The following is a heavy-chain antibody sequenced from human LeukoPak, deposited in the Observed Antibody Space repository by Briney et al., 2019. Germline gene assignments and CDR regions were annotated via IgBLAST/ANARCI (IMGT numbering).Heavy chain of an antibody. CDR2: ISPSGDYT. V-gene: IGHV1-46*04. Sequence: ASVKVSCKASGYTFSSYYMHWVRQAPGQGLEWMGIISPSGDYTRYAQKLQGRVSMTLDTSTSTVCMELNSLESEDTAMYYCARDNSGWSVDYWGQGTLVTVTS. D-gene: IGHD6-19*01. CDR3: ARDNSGWSVDY. J-gene: IGHJ4*02. CDR1: GYTFSSYY.